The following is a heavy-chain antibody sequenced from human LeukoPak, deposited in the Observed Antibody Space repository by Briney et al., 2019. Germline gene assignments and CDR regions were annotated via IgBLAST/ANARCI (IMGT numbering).Heavy chain of an antibody. Sequence: GGSLRLSCAASGFMFSDYFMSWIRQAPGKELEWISYISSNSKYTKYADSVKGRFTISRDNAKKSLYLQMSSLRDEDTAVYYCARDSGYSYADDYWGQGTLVTVSS. CDR1: GFMFSDYF. CDR2: ISSNSKYT. D-gene: IGHD5-18*01. CDR3: ARDSGYSYADDY. V-gene: IGHV3-11*05. J-gene: IGHJ4*02.